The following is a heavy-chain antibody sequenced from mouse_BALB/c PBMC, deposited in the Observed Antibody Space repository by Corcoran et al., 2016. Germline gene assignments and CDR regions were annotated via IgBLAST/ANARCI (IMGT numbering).Heavy chain of an antibody. Sequence: QVQLQQSGPELVKPGASVKMSCKASGYTFTDYVISWVKQRTAQGLEWIGEIYPGSGSTYYNENFKGKATLTADKSSNTAYMQLSSLTSEDSAVYFCASPYYFDYWGQGTTLTVSS. J-gene: IGHJ2*01. CDR2: IYPGSGST. CDR3: ASPYYFDY. CDR1: GYTFTDYV. V-gene: IGHV1-81*01.